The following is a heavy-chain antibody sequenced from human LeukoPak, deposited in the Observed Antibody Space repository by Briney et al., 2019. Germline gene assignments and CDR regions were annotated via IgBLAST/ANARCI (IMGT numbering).Heavy chain of an antibody. CDR2: VNPGSTET. J-gene: IGHJ4*02. CDR3: AKVRGNYYGSGILRGGYSFDY. Sequence: GGSLRLSCAASGFSFDDFKSYSLHWIRQAPGKGLEWVLSVNPGSTETNYADSVRGRFTISRDNAKNSLYLQMNSLRAEDTALYYCAKVRGNYYGSGILRGGYSFDYWGQGTLVTVSS. D-gene: IGHD3-10*01. CDR1: GFSFDDFKSYS. V-gene: IGHV3-21*04.